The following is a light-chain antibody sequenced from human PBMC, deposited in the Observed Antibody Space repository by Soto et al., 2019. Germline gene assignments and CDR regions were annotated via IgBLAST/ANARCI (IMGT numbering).Light chain of an antibody. J-gene: IGLJ2*01. CDR2: DNN. CDR3: GTWDTSLSAGV. CDR1: NSNIGKNY. Sequence: QSVLTQPPSVSAAPGQKVTISCSGSNSNIGKNYVSWYQQLPGTAPKLLIYDNNKRPSGIPDRFSGSKSGTSATLGITGLQTGDEADYYCGTWDTSLSAGVFGGGTQLTVL. V-gene: IGLV1-51*01.